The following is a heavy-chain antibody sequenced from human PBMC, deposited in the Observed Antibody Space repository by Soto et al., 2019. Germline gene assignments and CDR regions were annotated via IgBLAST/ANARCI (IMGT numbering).Heavy chain of an antibody. CDR2: IIPIFGTA. J-gene: IGHJ6*02. CDR3: ARDPRCGLRYFDRSDTRGIDV. V-gene: IGHV1-69*12. CDR1: GGTFSSYA. Sequence: QVQLVQSGAEVKKPGSSVKVSCKASGGTFSSYAISWVRQAPGQGLEWMGGIIPIFGTANYEQKFQGRVTVTADATTSTAYMELSSLRSEDTAVYYSARDPRCGLRYFDRSDTRGIDVWGQGATVTVSS. D-gene: IGHD3-9*01.